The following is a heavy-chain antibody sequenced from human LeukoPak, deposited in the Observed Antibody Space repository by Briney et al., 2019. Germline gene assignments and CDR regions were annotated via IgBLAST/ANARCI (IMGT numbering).Heavy chain of an antibody. Sequence: GGSLRLSCAASGFTFSSYAMSWVRQAPGKGLEWVSAISGSGGSTYYADSVKGRFTISRDNSKNTLYLQMNSLRAEDTAVYYCAKYDFWSGYSYYYYAMDVWGQGTTVTVSS. J-gene: IGHJ6*02. V-gene: IGHV3-23*01. CDR2: ISGSGGST. CDR1: GFTFSSYA. D-gene: IGHD3-3*01. CDR3: AKYDFWSGYSYYYYAMDV.